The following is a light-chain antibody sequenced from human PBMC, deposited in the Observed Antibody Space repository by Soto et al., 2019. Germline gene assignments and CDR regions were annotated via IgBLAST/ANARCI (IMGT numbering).Light chain of an antibody. Sequence: VLTQPPSASASLGASVTLTCTLSSGYSNYKVDWYQQRPGKGPRFVMRVGTGGVVGSKGDGIPDRFSVLGSGLNRYLTIKNIQEEDESDYHCGADHGSGSNFVYVFGTGTKLTVL. CDR3: GADHGSGSNFVYV. J-gene: IGLJ1*01. V-gene: IGLV9-49*01. CDR1: SGYSNYK. CDR2: VGTGGVVG.